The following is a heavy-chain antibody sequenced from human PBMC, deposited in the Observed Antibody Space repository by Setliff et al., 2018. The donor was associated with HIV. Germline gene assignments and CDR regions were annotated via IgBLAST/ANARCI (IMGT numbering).Heavy chain of an antibody. J-gene: IGHJ4*02. Sequence: PSETLSLTCRFSGDSIVSDDSTSSHHCSRIRQPPGRGLEWIGTTPYSGSTNYNPSLRSRVTISLDTSTNQFSLRLNSVTAADTAHYFCVVYFGGNGGRGLWGQGTLVTVSS. D-gene: IGHD2-15*01. V-gene: IGHV4-59*11. CDR1: GDSIVSDDSTSSHH. CDR2: TPYSGST. CDR3: VVYFGGNGGRGL.